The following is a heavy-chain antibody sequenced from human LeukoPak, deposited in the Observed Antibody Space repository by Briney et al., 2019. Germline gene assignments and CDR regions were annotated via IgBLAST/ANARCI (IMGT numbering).Heavy chain of an antibody. D-gene: IGHD5-18*01. CDR3: ARFGPVDTAMVPHP. Sequence: SETLSLTCTVSGGSISSYYWSWIRQPPGKGLEWIGYIYYSGSTNYNPSLKSRVTISVDTSKNQFSLKLSSVTAADTAVYYCARFGPVDTAMVPHPWGQGTLVTVSS. V-gene: IGHV4-59*01. CDR2: IYYSGST. CDR1: GGSISSYY. J-gene: IGHJ5*02.